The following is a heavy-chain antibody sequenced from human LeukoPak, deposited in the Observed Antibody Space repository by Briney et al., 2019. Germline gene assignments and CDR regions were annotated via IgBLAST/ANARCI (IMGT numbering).Heavy chain of an antibody. D-gene: IGHD4-17*01. J-gene: IGHJ3*02. CDR1: GGSISSSSYY. Sequence: PSETLSLTCTVSGGSISSSSYYWGWIRQPPGKGLEWIGRICYSGSTYSNPSLKSRVTISVDTSKNQFSLKLSSVTAADTAVYYCARLSTVTTLHAFDIWGQGTMVTVSS. V-gene: IGHV4-39*01. CDR2: ICYSGST. CDR3: ARLSTVTTLHAFDI.